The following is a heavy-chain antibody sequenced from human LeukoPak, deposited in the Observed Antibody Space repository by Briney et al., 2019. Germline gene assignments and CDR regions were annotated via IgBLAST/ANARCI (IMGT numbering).Heavy chain of an antibody. CDR2: FSGSGGST. D-gene: IGHD2-2*02. CDR1: GFTLSSYA. V-gene: IGHV3-23*01. Sequence: PGGSLRLSCAASGFTLSSYAMSWVRQAPGKGLEWVSTFSGSGGSTYYADSVKGRFTISRDNSKNTLFLQMNSLRAEDTAVYYCARGDCSSTSCYIFDHWGQGTLVTVSS. J-gene: IGHJ5*02. CDR3: ARGDCSSTSCYIFDH.